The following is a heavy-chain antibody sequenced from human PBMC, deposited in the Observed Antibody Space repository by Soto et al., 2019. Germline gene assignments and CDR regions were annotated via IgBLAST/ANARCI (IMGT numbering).Heavy chain of an antibody. J-gene: IGHJ4*02. D-gene: IGHD1-26*01. CDR2: ISYDGSNK. CDR1: GFTFSSYA. V-gene: IGHV3-30-3*01. Sequence: QVQLVESGGGVVQPGRSLRLSCAASGFTFSSYAMHWVRQAPGKGLEWVAVISYDGSNKYYADSVKGRFTISRDNSKKTLYLQMNSLRAEDTAVYYCARWDSGLGVKYYFDYWGQGTLVTVSS. CDR3: ARWDSGLGVKYYFDY.